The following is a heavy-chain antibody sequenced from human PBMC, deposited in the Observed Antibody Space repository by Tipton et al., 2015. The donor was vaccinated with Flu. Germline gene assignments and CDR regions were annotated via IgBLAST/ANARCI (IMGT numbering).Heavy chain of an antibody. J-gene: IGHJ6*02. CDR3: ARGGWGDIVVVPAATEKAYYFYGMDV. CDR2: MNPNSGNT. Sequence: QVQLVQSGAEVKKPGASVKVSCKASGYTFTSYDINWVRQATGQGLEWMGWMNPNSGNTGYAQKFQGRVTMTRNTSISTAYMELSSRGSEDTAVYYCARGGWGDIVVVPAATEKAYYFYGMDVWGQGTTVTVSS. D-gene: IGHD2-2*01. V-gene: IGHV1-8*01. CDR1: GYTFTSYD.